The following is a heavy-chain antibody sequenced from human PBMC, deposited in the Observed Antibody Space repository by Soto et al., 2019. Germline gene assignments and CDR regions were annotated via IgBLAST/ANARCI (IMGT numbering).Heavy chain of an antibody. CDR1: GYTFTGYY. CDR2: INPNSGGT. V-gene: IGHV1-2*02. CDR3: ARDRGYSSSWYYYYYGMDV. Sequence: ASVKVSCKASGYTFTGYYMHWVRQAPGQGLEWMGWINPNSGGTNYAQKFQGRVTMTRDTSISTAYMELSRLRSDDTAVYYCARDRGYSSSWYYYYYGMDVWGQGTTVTVSS. D-gene: IGHD6-13*01. J-gene: IGHJ6*02.